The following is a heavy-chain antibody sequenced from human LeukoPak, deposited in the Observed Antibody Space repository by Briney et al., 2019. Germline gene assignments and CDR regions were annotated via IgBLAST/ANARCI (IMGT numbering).Heavy chain of an antibody. CDR1: GYTFTSYG. D-gene: IGHD3-22*01. CDR3: ASRGHYYDSSGYRY. J-gene: IGHJ4*02. V-gene: IGHV1-18*01. CDR2: ISAYNGNT. Sequence: ASVKVSCKASGYTFTSYGISWVRQAPGQGLEWMGWISAYNGNTNYAQKLQGRVTMTTDTSTSTAYMELSSLRSEDTAVYYCASRGHYYDSSGYRYWGQGTLVTVSS.